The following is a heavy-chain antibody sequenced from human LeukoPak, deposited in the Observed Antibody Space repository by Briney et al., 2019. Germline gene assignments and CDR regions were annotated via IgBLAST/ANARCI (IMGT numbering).Heavy chain of an antibody. Sequence: GGSLRLSCAASGFTFRSYAVNWVRQAPGKGLEWVSGISGSGGGTYYADSVKGRFTISRDNSKNTLYLQMNSLRAEDTAVYYCAKDPYGDYVRYFDYWGQGTLVTVSS. CDR2: ISGSGGGT. V-gene: IGHV3-23*01. CDR3: AKDPYGDYVRYFDY. J-gene: IGHJ4*02. D-gene: IGHD4-17*01. CDR1: GFTFRSYA.